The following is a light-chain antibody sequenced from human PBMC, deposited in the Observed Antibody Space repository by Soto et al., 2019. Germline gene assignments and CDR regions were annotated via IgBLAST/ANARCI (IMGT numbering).Light chain of an antibody. CDR2: GAS. CDR3: QQYDKWPPNT. J-gene: IGKJ2*01. CDR1: QNVRTN. V-gene: IGKV3-15*01. Sequence: ETVVTQSPATLSMSPGERATLSCRTSQNVRTNLAWYQQKPGQAPRLLIYGASTRATGIPDRFSGSGSGTEFSLTIGSLQSEDFAMYFCQQYDKWPPNTFGQGTKLEIK.